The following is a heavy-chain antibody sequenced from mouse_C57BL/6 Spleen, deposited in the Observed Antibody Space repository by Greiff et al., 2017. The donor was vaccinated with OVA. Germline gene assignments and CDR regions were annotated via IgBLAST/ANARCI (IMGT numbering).Heavy chain of an antibody. CDR1: GFTFSNYW. Sequence: EVQVVESGGGLVQPGGSMKLSCVASGFTFSNYWMNWVRQSPEKGLEWVAQIRLKSDNYATHYAESVKGRFTISRDDSKSSVYLQMNNLRAEDTGIYYCTLDYDWFAYWGQGTLVTVSA. V-gene: IGHV6-3*01. CDR2: IRLKSDNYAT. CDR3: TLDYDWFAY. D-gene: IGHD2-4*01. J-gene: IGHJ3*01.